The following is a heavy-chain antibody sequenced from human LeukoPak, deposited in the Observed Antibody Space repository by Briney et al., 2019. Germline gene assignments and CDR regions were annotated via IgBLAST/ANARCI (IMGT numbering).Heavy chain of an antibody. CDR3: ARDIGMITFGNYYYHYGMDV. CDR2: ISYDGSNK. V-gene: IGHV3-30-3*01. J-gene: IGHJ6*04. CDR1: GYTFSSYA. D-gene: IGHD3-16*01. Sequence: PGGSLRLSCAASGYTFSSYAMHWVRQAPGKGLEWVAVISYDGSNKYYADSVKGRFTISRDNSKNTLYLQMNSLRSEDTAVYYCARDIGMITFGNYYYHYGMDVWGKGTTVTVSS.